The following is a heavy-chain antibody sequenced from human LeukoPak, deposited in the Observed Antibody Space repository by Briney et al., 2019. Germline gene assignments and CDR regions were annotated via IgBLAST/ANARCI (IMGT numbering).Heavy chain of an antibody. CDR1: GGPFSGYF. CDR3: ALSTTTVTTRTIDY. D-gene: IGHD4-17*01. V-gene: IGHV4-34*01. J-gene: IGHJ4*02. Sequence: SETLSLTCAVYGGPFSGYFWTWIRQPPGKGLEWIGEISHSGNTNYNPSLKSRVTISLDTSKNQFSLKLGSVTAADTAIYYCALSTTTVTTRTIDYWGQGTLVTVSS. CDR2: ISHSGNT.